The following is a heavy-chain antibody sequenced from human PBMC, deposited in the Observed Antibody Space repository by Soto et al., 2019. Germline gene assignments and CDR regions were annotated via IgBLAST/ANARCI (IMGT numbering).Heavy chain of an antibody. J-gene: IGHJ2*01. D-gene: IGHD2-2*01. CDR3: ARGIVVVPAAMGRFVGFFDL. CDR1: GDSISSGDYY. V-gene: IGHV4-30-4*01. CDR2: IYYSGST. Sequence: QVQLQESGPGLVKPSQTLSLTCTVSGDSISSGDYYWSWIRQPPGKGLEWIGYIYYSGSTYYNPSLKSRVTISVDTSKNQFSLKLSSVTAADTAVYYCARGIVVVPAAMGRFVGFFDLWGRGTLVTVSS.